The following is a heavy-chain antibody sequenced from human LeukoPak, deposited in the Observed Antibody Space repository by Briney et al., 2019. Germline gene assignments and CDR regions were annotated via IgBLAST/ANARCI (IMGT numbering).Heavy chain of an antibody. Sequence: GGSLRLSCEASGFTFKNTWMHWVRPAPGKGLVWVSRINSDGSTTYADSVKGRFTISRDNAKNTLYLQMHSLRVEDTAVYFCAKDRYYALDVWGQGTTVTVS. CDR1: GFTFKNTW. J-gene: IGHJ6*02. CDR2: INSDGST. D-gene: IGHD2-2*01. CDR3: AKDRYYALDV. V-gene: IGHV3-74*01.